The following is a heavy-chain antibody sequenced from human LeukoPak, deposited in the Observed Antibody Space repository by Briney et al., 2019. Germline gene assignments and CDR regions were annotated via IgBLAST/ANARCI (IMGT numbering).Heavy chain of an antibody. CDR2: ISSSSSYI. V-gene: IGHV3-21*01. CDR1: GFTFSSYS. J-gene: IGHJ6*02. CDR3: AKDLYSYGYYYYGMDV. Sequence: KTGGSLRLSCAASGFTFSSYSMNWVRQAPGKGLEWVSSISSSSSYIYYADSVKGRFTISRDNAKNSLYLQMNSLRAEDTAVYYCAKDLYSYGYYYYGMDVWGQGTTVTVSS. D-gene: IGHD5-18*01.